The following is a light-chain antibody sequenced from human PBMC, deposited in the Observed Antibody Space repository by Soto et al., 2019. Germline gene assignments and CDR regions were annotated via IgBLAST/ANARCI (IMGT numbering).Light chain of an antibody. CDR1: SSNIGNNY. Sequence: QSVLTQPPSVSAAPGQKVTISCSGSSSNIGNNYVSWYQQLPGTAPKLLIYDDNKRPSGIPDRFSGATSGTSATLGITGLQTGDEAHYYCGTWDRSLSAGVFGGGTKLTVL. V-gene: IGLV1-51*01. J-gene: IGLJ3*02. CDR2: DDN. CDR3: GTWDRSLSAGV.